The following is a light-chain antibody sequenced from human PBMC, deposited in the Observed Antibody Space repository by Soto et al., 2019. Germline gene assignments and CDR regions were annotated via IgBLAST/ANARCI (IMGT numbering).Light chain of an antibody. V-gene: IGLV1-40*01. Sequence: QSVLTQPPSVSGAPGQRVIISCTNIGADFDVLWYQQLPGTAPKLLIYGNSNRPSGVPDRFSGSKSGTSASLAITGLQAEDEADYYCQSYDSSLSGPSYVFGTGTKLTVL. CDR2: GNS. CDR3: QSYDSSLSGPSYV. J-gene: IGLJ1*01. CDR1: IGADFD.